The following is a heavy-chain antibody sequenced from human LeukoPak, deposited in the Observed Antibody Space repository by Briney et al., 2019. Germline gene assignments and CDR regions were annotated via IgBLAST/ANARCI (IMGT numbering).Heavy chain of an antibody. J-gene: IGHJ4*02. CDR3: AKDLDYYDSSLGFDY. CDR1: GFTFSSYG. D-gene: IGHD3-22*01. Sequence: PGGSLRLSCAASGFTFSSYGMHWVRQAPGKGLEWVAVISYDGSNKYYADSVKGRFTISRDNSKNTLYLQMNSLRAEDTAVYYCAKDLDYYDSSLGFDYWSQGTLVTVSS. V-gene: IGHV3-30*18. CDR2: ISYDGSNK.